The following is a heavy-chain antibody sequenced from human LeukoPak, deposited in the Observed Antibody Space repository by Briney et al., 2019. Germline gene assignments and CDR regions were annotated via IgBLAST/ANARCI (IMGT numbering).Heavy chain of an antibody. CDR1: GGSIRSSSYY. V-gene: IGHV4-39*07. CDR2: IYYSGST. CDR3: ARLLPGYNYGYHFDY. D-gene: IGHD5-18*01. Sequence: SETLSLTCTVSGGSIRSSSYYWGWIRQPPGKGLEWIGSIYYSGSTNYNPSLKSRVTISVDTSKNQFSLKLSSVTAADTAVYYCARLLPGYNYGYHFDYWGQGTLVTVSS. J-gene: IGHJ4*02.